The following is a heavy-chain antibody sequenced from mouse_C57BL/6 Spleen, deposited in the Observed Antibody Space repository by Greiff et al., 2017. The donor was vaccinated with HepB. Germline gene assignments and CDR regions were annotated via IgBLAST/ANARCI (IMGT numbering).Heavy chain of an antibody. CDR2: IWRGGST. V-gene: IGHV2-5*01. CDR1: GFSLTSYG. Sequence: QVQLQQSGPGLVQPSQSLSITCTVSGFSLTSYGVHWVRQSPGKGLEWLGVIWRGGSTDYNAAFLSRLSITKDNSKSQVFFKMISLQADDTAIYYCAKTIYYYGSSYGWFAYWGQGTLVTVSA. J-gene: IGHJ3*01. D-gene: IGHD1-1*01. CDR3: AKTIYYYGSSYGWFAY.